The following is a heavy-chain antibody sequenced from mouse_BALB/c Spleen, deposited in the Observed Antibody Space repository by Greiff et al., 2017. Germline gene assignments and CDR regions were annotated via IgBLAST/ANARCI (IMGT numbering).Heavy chain of an antibody. CDR3: ARYHYGSSYEDYAMDY. CDR2: ILPGSGST. D-gene: IGHD1-1*01. Sequence: VQLQQSGAELMKPGASVKISCKATGYTFSSYWIEWVKQRPGHGLEWIGEILPGSGSTNYNEKFKGKATFTADTSSNTAYMQLSSLTSEDSAVYYCARYHYGSSYEDYAMDYWGQGTSVTVSS. V-gene: IGHV1-9*01. J-gene: IGHJ4*01. CDR1: GYTFSSYW.